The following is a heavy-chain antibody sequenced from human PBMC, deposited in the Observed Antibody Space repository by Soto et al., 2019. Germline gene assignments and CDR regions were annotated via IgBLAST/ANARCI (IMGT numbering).Heavy chain of an antibody. CDR3: ARVNRVIAHQSSGWAGYYYYGMDV. J-gene: IGHJ6*02. Sequence: PSETLSLTCTVSGGSISSYYWSWIRQPPGKGLEWIGYIYYSGSTNYNPSIKSRVNISVDTSKNQFSLKLSSVTAADTAVYYCARVNRVIAHQSSGWAGYYYYGMDVWGQGTTVTVSS. CDR1: GGSISSYY. D-gene: IGHD6-19*01. V-gene: IGHV4-59*01. CDR2: IYYSGST.